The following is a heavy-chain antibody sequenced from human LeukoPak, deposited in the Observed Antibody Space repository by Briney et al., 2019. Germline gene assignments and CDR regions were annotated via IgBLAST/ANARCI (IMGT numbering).Heavy chain of an antibody. CDR2: IYYSGST. J-gene: IGHJ3*02. Sequence: SETLSLTCTVSGGSISSYYWGWIRQPPGKGLEWIGSIYYSGSTYYNPSLKSRVTISVDTSKNQFSLKLSSVTAADTAVYHCARDRYDYVWGSYRWGAFDICGQGTMVTVSS. D-gene: IGHD3-16*02. CDR3: ARDRYDYVWGSYRWGAFDI. V-gene: IGHV4-39*07. CDR1: GGSISSYY.